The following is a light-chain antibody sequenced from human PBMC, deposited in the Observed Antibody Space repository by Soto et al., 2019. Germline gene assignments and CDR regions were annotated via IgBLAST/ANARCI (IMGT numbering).Light chain of an antibody. V-gene: IGKV3-15*01. CDR2: GAV. Sequence: EVVVTKSPDIVSVSPKKIATPFCRTSQSVSANLAWNQQKPGQAPRLLISGAVTRATGVSARFSGRGSGTEFTPTTASLQSEDLGVDYCLLYEYWPPRSFGQGTRVEIK. CDR3: LLYEYWPPRS. J-gene: IGKJ1*01. CDR1: QSVSAN.